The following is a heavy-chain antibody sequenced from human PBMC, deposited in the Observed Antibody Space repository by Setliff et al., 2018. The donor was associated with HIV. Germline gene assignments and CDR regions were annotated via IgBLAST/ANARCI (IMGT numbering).Heavy chain of an antibody. V-gene: IGHV3-11*04. CDR2: ISSSGNTM. J-gene: IGHJ4*02. D-gene: IGHD1-1*01. Sequence: LSLTCAVYGESLKNYYWSWIRQAPGKGLEWVSSISSSGNTMDYADSVKGRFTISGDNAKNTLHLQMSGLRVDDTAVYFCARDLLGSYNGYLHYWGQGTSVTVSS. CDR1: GESLKNYY. CDR3: ARDLLGSYNGYLHY.